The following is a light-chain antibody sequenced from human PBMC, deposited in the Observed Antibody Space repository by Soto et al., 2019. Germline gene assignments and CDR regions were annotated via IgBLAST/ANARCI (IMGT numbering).Light chain of an antibody. CDR2: AAS. J-gene: IGKJ1*01. CDR1: QDISNY. V-gene: IGKV1-16*01. Sequence: DIQITQSPSSLSASVGDRGTITCQASQDISNYLNWYQQKPGKAPKLLIYAASSLQSGVPSRFSGSGSGTDFTLTISSLQPEDSATYYCQHLNSYPRTFGHGTKVDIK. CDR3: QHLNSYPRT.